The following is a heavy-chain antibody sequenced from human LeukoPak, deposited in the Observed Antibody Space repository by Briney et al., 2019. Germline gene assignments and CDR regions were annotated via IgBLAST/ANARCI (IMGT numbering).Heavy chain of an antibody. CDR2: ISGSGGST. Sequence: GGSLRLSCAASGFTFSSYAMSWVRQAPGKGLEWVSAISGSGGSTYYADSVKGRLTISRDNSKNTLYLQMNSLRAEDTAVYYCAKNTRYSNSWTDYWGQGTLVTVSS. J-gene: IGHJ4*02. D-gene: IGHD6-13*01. CDR1: GFTFSSYA. V-gene: IGHV3-23*01. CDR3: AKNTRYSNSWTDY.